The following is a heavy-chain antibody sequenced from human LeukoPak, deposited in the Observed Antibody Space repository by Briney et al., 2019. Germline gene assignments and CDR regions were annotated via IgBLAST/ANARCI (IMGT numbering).Heavy chain of an antibody. D-gene: IGHD6-19*01. V-gene: IGHV3-66*04. J-gene: IGHJ4*02. Sequence: PGGSLRLSCAASGFTFSSYAMHWVRQAPGKGLEWVSIIYSGGSTYYADSVKGRFTISRDNSKNTLHLQMNSLRADDTAVYYCARLYSTGWFGDYWGQGTLVTVSS. CDR1: GFTFSSYA. CDR3: ARLYSTGWFGDY. CDR2: IYSGGST.